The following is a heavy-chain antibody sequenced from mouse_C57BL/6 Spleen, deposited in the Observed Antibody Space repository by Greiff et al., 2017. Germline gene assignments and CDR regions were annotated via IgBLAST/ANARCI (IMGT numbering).Heavy chain of an antibody. J-gene: IGHJ1*03. Sequence: VATISDGGSYTYYPDNVKGRFTISRDNAKNNLYLQMSHLKSEDTAMYYCAREDGGYFDVWGTGTTVTVSS. CDR2: ISDGGSYT. V-gene: IGHV5-4*01. CDR3: AREDGGYFDV.